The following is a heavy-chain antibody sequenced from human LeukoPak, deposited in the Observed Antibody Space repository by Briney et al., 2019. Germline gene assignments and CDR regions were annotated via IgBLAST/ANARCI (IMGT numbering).Heavy chain of an antibody. CDR3: AKDLLSSSSWSVLDY. Sequence: PGGTLRLSCAVSGFTFSSYGMSWVRQAPGKGLEWVSAISGSGYSAYYADSVKGRFTISRDNSKNTLYLQMNSLRAEDTAVYYCAKDLLSSSSWSVLDYWGQGTLVTVSS. J-gene: IGHJ4*02. CDR1: GFTFSSYG. V-gene: IGHV3-23*01. CDR2: ISGSGYSA. D-gene: IGHD6-13*01.